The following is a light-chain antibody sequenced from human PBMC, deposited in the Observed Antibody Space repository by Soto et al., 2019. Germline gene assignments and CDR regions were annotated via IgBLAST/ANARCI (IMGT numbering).Light chain of an antibody. V-gene: IGKV1-5*01. CDR1: QSISSW. Sequence: DIQMTQSPSTLSASVGDRVTITCRASQSISSWLAWYQQKPGKAPKLLIYDASSLESGVPSRFSGRGSGTEFTLTISSLQADDFATYYCQQYNSYSWTFGQGTKVDIK. CDR3: QQYNSYSWT. J-gene: IGKJ1*01. CDR2: DAS.